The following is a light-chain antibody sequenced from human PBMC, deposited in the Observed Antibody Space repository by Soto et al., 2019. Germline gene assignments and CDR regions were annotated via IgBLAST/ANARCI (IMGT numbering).Light chain of an antibody. CDR2: GAS. Sequence: EIVMPQSPATLSVSPGARATLSCRASQSVSSNLAWYQQKPGQAPRLRIYGASTRATGIPARFSGSGSGTEFTLTISSLQSEDFAVYYCQQYNNWPPLTFGGGTKVDI. CDR1: QSVSSN. V-gene: IGKV3-15*01. CDR3: QQYNNWPPLT. J-gene: IGKJ4*01.